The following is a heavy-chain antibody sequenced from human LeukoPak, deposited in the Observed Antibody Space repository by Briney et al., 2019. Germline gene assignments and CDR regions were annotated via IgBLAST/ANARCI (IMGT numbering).Heavy chain of an antibody. CDR2: ISYDGSNK. CDR1: GFTFSSYA. Sequence: PGGSLRLSCAASGFTFSSYAMHWVRQAPGKGLEWVAVISYDGSNKYYADSVKGRFTISRDNSKNTLYLQMNSLRAEDTAVYYCARDIIVGATTFVMDVWGQGTTVTVSS. CDR3: ARDIIVGATTFVMDV. V-gene: IGHV3-30-3*01. D-gene: IGHD1-26*01. J-gene: IGHJ6*02.